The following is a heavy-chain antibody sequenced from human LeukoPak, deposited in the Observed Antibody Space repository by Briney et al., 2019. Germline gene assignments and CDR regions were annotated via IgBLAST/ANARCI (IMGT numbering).Heavy chain of an antibody. D-gene: IGHD2-15*01. CDR2: ISGSGGST. CDR3: AKDLVAVVAGYYYMDV. CDR1: GFTFSSYA. J-gene: IGHJ6*03. Sequence: GGSLRLSCAASGFTFSSYAMSWVRQAPGKGLEWVSAISGSGGSTYYADSVKGRFTISRDNSKNTLYLQMNSLRAEDTAVYYCAKDLVAVVAGYYYMDVWGKGTTVTVSS. V-gene: IGHV3-23*01.